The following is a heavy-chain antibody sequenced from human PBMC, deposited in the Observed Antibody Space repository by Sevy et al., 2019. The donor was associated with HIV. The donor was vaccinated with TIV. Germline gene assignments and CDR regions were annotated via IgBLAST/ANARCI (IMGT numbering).Heavy chain of an antibody. J-gene: IGHJ3*02. V-gene: IGHV4-59*08. D-gene: IGHD2-8*01. CDR1: GGSINSDH. CDR2: VYYTGGT. Sequence: SETLSLTCTVSGGSINSDHWNWIRQPPGKGLELIGYVYYTGGTNYNPSLKNRVTISVDRTKNQFSLKLTSVTAADTAVYYCARRNDFDIWGRGTMVTVSS. CDR3: ARRNDFDI.